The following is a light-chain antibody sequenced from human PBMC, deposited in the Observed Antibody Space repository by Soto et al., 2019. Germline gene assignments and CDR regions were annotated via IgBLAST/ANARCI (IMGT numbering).Light chain of an antibody. J-gene: IGLJ3*02. V-gene: IGLV1-44*01. CDR2: RSN. Sequence: QPVLTQPPSASGTPGQRVTISCSGSRSNIGSDTVNWYQQLPGTAPKLLIHRSNQRPSGVPGRFSGSKSGTSASLAISGLQPEDEADYHCASWDASLNGWVFDGGTKLTVL. CDR3: ASWDASLNGWV. CDR1: RSNIGSDT.